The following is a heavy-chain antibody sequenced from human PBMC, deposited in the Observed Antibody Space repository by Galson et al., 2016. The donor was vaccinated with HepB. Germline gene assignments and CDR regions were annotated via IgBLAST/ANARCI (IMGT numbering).Heavy chain of an antibody. CDR3: ATSSPSSQPAN. Sequence: SLRLSCAASGFAFSTNTMHWVRQPSGKGLEWVGRIRKKANNYATSYGASVKGRFTISRDDSKDTAYLQITSLKTEDTAVYYCATSSPSSQPANWGHGTMVAVS. V-gene: IGHV3-73*01. D-gene: IGHD2-2*01. CDR2: IRKKANNYAT. J-gene: IGHJ3*01. CDR1: GFAFSTNT.